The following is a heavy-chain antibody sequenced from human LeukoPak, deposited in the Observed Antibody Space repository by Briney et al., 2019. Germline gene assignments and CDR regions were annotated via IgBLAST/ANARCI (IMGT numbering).Heavy chain of an antibody. D-gene: IGHD3-10*01. J-gene: IGHJ4*02. Sequence: SETLSLTCTVSGYSITSGYYWGWIRQPPGKGLEWIGSIYHSGNTYYNPSLKSRATISVDTSKNQFSLKLTSVTAADTAVYYCARDGGSGIFTSGSFDYWGQGTLVTVSS. CDR1: GYSITSGYY. CDR2: IYHSGNT. V-gene: IGHV4-38-2*02. CDR3: ARDGGSGIFTSGSFDY.